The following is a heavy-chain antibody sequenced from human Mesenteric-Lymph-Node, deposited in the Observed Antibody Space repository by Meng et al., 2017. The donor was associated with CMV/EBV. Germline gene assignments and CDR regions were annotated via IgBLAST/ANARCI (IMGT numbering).Heavy chain of an antibody. CDR2: INHSGST. CDR1: GGSVGGYY. J-gene: IGHJ4*02. CDR3: AKGPPHSY. V-gene: IGHV4-34*01. Sequence: LSLTCLDSGGSVGGYYGSWIRQSPGKGLEWIGEINHSGSTDYNPSLQSRVTMSVDPSKNQFSLKLTSVTDADTAVYYCAKGPPHSYWGQGTLVTVSS.